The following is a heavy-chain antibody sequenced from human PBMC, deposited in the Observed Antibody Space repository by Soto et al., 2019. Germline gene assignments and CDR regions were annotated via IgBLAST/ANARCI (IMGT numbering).Heavy chain of an antibody. CDR1: GGTFSSYA. J-gene: IGHJ5*02. CDR3: ARVVLGRGQQLVQARSDP. Sequence: QVQLVQSGAEVKKPGSSVKVSCKASGGTFSSYAISWVRQAPGQGLEWMGGIIPIFGTANYAQKFQGRVTITADESTSTAYMELSSLRSEDTAVYYCARVVLGRGQQLVQARSDPWGQGTLVTVSS. V-gene: IGHV1-69*01. CDR2: IIPIFGTA. D-gene: IGHD6-13*01.